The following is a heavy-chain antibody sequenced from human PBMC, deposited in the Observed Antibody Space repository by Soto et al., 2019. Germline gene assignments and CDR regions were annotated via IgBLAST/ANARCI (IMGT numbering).Heavy chain of an antibody. Sequence: QVQLVQSGAEVKKPGASVKVSCKVSGYTFTSYDINWVRQATGQGLEWMGWMNPNSGNTGYAQKFQGRVTMTRNTSISTAYMELSSLRSEDTAVYYCAIVPAANPEADYWGQGTLVTVSS. V-gene: IGHV1-8*01. J-gene: IGHJ4*02. CDR2: MNPNSGNT. D-gene: IGHD2-2*01. CDR1: GYTFTSYD. CDR3: AIVPAANPEADY.